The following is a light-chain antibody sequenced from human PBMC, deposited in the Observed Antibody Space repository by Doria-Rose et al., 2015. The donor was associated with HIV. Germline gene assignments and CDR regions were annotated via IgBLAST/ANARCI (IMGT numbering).Light chain of an antibody. Sequence: TCRASQDISNYLAWYQQKPGKAPKLLIYAAYTLQSGVPSRFSGSGSGTDFTLTISYLQSEDFATYYCQQYYSYPPTFGQGTKVEVK. CDR3: QQYYSYPPT. CDR1: QDISNY. J-gene: IGKJ1*01. V-gene: IGKV1-8*01. CDR2: AAY.